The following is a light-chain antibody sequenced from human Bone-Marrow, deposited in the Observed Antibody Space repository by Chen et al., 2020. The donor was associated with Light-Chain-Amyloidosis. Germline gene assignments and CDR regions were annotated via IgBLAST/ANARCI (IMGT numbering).Light chain of an antibody. CDR1: QRVASDY. J-gene: IGKJ2*01. Sequence: DIVLTQSPGTLSVSPWERATLSCRASQRVASDYFAWYQQKPGQAPRLLIFDISKRATGVSVRFSGSGSETDLTLTISRVEPEDLAMYYCLQYGSSIRTFGQGTRLDIK. V-gene: IGKV3-20*01. CDR3: LQYGSSIRT. CDR2: DIS.